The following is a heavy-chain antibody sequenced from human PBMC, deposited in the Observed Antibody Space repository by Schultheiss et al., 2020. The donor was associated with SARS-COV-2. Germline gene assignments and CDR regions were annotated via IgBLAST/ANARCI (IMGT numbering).Heavy chain of an antibody. J-gene: IGHJ4*02. CDR1: GFTFSSYS. V-gene: IGHV3-21*04. Sequence: GGSLRLSCAASGFTFSSYSMNWVRQAPGKGLEWVSSISSSSSYIYYADSVKGRFTISRDNAKNSLYLQMNSLRAEDTAVYYCAKVRYSSSWYDYWGQGTLVTVSS. CDR3: AKVRYSSSWYDY. D-gene: IGHD6-13*01. CDR2: ISSSSSYI.